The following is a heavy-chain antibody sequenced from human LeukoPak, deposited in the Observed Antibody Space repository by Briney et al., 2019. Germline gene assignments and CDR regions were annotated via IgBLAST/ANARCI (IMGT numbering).Heavy chain of an antibody. CDR2: IYYSGST. CDR3: ARQVFPSSSITMIISWFDP. CDR1: GGSINNYNYY. D-gene: IGHD3-22*01. V-gene: IGHV4-39*01. J-gene: IGHJ5*02. Sequence: SETLSLTCTVSGGSINNYNYYWGWIRQPPGKGLEWIGSIYYSGSTYHNPSLKSRVTISVDTSKNQFSLRLSSVTAADTAVYYCARQVFPSSSITMIISWFDPWGQGTLVTVSS.